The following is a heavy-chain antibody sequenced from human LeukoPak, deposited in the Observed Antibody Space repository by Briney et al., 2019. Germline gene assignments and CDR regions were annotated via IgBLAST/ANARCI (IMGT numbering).Heavy chain of an antibody. D-gene: IGHD4-17*01. J-gene: IGHJ4*02. CDR3: ARLSGARYGHYFDY. CDR2: IIPILGIA. CDR1: GGTFSSYA. Sequence: SVKVSCKASGGTFSSYAISWVRQAPGQGLEWMGRIIPILGIANYAQKFQGRVTITADKSTSTAYMELSSLRSEDTAVYYCARLSGARYGHYFDYWGQGTMVTVPS. V-gene: IGHV1-69*04.